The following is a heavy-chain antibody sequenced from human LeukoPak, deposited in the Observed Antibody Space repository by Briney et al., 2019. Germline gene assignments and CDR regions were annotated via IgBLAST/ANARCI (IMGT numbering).Heavy chain of an antibody. CDR1: GYTLSDLA. J-gene: IGHJ3*02. V-gene: IGHV1-24*01. CDR3: ATRNFGDYGAFDI. Sequence: ASVKVSCKVSGYTLSDLAMHWVRQAPGKGLEWMGGLDPEDGEAIYAQPLQGRVTMTEDTSSDTAYMVLSSLRSEDTAVYYCATRNFGDYGAFDIWGHGTMVTVSS. D-gene: IGHD4-17*01. CDR2: LDPEDGEA.